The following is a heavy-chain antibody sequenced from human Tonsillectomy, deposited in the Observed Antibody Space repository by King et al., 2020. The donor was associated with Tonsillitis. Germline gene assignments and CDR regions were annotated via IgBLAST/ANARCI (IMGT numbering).Heavy chain of an antibody. Sequence: VQLQHWGAGLFKPSETLSLTCAAYGGSFSGYYWTWIRQPPGKGLEWIGEISHSGSTNYNPSLKSRVTISVDTSKNQFSLKLSSVTAADTAVYYCTFASGGAFDIWGQGTMVTVSS. J-gene: IGHJ3*02. CDR2: ISHSGST. CDR1: GGSFSGYY. D-gene: IGHD3-10*01. V-gene: IGHV4-34*01. CDR3: TFASGGAFDI.